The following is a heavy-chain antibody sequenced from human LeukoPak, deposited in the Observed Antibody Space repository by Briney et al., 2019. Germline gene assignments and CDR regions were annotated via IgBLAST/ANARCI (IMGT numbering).Heavy chain of an antibody. CDR2: IRSKTDGGTT. Sequence: PGGSLRLSCAASEFTFSSYSMNWVRQAPGKGLEWVGRIRSKTDGGTTDYAAPVKGRFTISRDDSRNTLYLQLNSLKSEDTAVYYCTTVGYDSSGYYSYYFDCWGQGTLVTVSS. CDR1: EFTFSSYS. V-gene: IGHV3-15*07. D-gene: IGHD3-22*01. J-gene: IGHJ4*02. CDR3: TTVGYDSSGYYSYYFDC.